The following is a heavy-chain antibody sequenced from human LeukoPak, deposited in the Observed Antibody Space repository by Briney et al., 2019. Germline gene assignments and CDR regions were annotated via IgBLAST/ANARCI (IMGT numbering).Heavy chain of an antibody. V-gene: IGHV1-69*04. CDR1: GGTFSSYA. D-gene: IGHD6-13*01. CDR3: ARTGYSSSWYPRRKNWFDP. CDR2: IIPILGIA. J-gene: IGHJ5*02. Sequence: SVKVSCKASGGTFSSYAISWVRQAPGQGLEWMGRIIPILGIANYAQKFQGRVTITADKSTSTAYMELSSLRSEDTAVYYCARTGYSSSWYPRRKNWFDPWGQGTLVVVSS.